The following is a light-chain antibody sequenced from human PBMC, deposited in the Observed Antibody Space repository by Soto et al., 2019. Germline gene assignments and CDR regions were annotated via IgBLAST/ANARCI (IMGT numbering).Light chain of an antibody. Sequence: EIVMTQSPGTVCVFPGERATLSCGASRSVSSNLAWYQQKPGQAPRLLIYGASTRATGIPARFSGSGSGTDFTLTISSVEPEDFAVYYCQQRSNWITFGQGTRLEIK. J-gene: IGKJ5*01. CDR3: QQRSNWIT. CDR1: RSVSSN. V-gene: IGKV3-11*01. CDR2: GAS.